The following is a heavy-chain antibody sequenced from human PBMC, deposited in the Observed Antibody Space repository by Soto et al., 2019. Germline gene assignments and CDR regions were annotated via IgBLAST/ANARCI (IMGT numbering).Heavy chain of an antibody. J-gene: IGHJ5*02. CDR2: INHSGST. D-gene: IGHD7-27*01. Sequence: SETLSLTCAVYGGSFSGYYWSWIRRPPGKGLEWIGEINHSGSTNYNPSLKSRVTISVDTSKNQFSLKLSSVTAADTAVYYCARGGGNWGFDPWGQGTLVTVSS. CDR3: ARGGGNWGFDP. CDR1: GGSFSGYY. V-gene: IGHV4-34*01.